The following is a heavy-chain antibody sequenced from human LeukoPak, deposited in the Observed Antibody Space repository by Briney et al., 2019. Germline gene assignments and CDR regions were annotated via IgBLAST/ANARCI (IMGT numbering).Heavy chain of an antibody. J-gene: IGHJ4*02. Sequence: SETLSLTCTVSGASIRRFHWSWVRQPPGKGLEGIGYIDHSGSTKYKPSLRSRVTISVDTSKTQFSLQLSSGTAADTAVYFWAHSTGWPGFDFWGQGALFTVSS. CDR3: AHSTGWPGFDF. D-gene: IGHD6-19*01. V-gene: IGHV4-59*08. CDR1: GASIRRFH. CDR2: IDHSGST.